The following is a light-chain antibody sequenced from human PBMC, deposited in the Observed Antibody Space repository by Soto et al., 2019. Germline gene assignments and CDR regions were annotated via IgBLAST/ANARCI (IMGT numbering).Light chain of an antibody. J-gene: IGKJ1*01. V-gene: IGKV3-11*01. CDR2: DAS. CDR3: QQLSNSPWT. CDR1: PSVNSY. Sequence: ETVLTQSPATLSLSPGERATLSCRASPSVNSYLAGCQQKARQAPRLLIYDASNRATGIPPRFSGSGSGTDFTLTISSLEPEDFAVYYCQQLSNSPWTFGQGTKVEIK.